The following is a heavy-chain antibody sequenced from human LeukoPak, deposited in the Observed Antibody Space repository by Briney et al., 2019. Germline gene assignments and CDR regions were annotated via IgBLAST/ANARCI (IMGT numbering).Heavy chain of an antibody. D-gene: IGHD3-9*01. V-gene: IGHV3-64D*06. CDR1: GFTFSSHA. Sequence: GGSLRLSCSASGFTFSSHAMHWVRQAPGKGLECISTITSNGRDTYHADSVKGRFTISRDNSKDTVYLQIRSLRGDDTAVYYCVKGGYFDWLLFYFQYWGQGALITVSS. CDR3: VKGGYFDWLLFYFQY. CDR2: ITSNGRDT. J-gene: IGHJ4*02.